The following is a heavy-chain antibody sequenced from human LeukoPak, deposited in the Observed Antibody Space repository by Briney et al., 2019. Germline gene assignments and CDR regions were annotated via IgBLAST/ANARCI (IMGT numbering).Heavy chain of an antibody. V-gene: IGHV3-33*06. J-gene: IGHJ4*02. CDR2: IWYVGSNK. D-gene: IGHD3-10*01. CDR3: AKGSDGTRFVDY. CDR1: GFIFSNYG. Sequence: GGSLRLSCAASGFIFSNYGMRWVRQAPGKGLEWVAVIWYVGSNKYYADSVKGRFTISRDNSKNTLYLQMNSLRAEDTAVYYCAKGSDGTRFVDYWGQGTLVTVSS.